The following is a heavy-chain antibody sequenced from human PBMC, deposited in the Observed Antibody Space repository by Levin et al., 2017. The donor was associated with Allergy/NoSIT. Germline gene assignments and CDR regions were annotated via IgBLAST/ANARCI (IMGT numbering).Heavy chain of an antibody. CDR3: ARGDCSGDGCSTPNKNWFDP. V-gene: IGHV3-23*01. Sequence: GGSLRLSCAASVFTFSTYAMNWVRQAPGKGLEWVSAISGSGGSTYYADSVKGRFTISRDNSKNTLYLQMNSLRVEDTAIYYCARGDCSGDGCSTPNKNWFDPWGQGTLVTVSS. J-gene: IGHJ5*02. CDR1: VFTFSTYA. D-gene: IGHD2-21*02. CDR2: ISGSGGST.